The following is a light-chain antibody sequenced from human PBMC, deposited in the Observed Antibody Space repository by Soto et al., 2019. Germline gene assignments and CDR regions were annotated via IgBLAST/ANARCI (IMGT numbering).Light chain of an antibody. CDR3: QQYNSYST. V-gene: IGKV1-5*03. CDR1: ESISNF. J-gene: IGKJ1*01. CDR2: KAS. Sequence: DIQMTQSPSTLSASVGDRVTITCRASESISNFLAWYQQKPGKAPNLLIYKASSLESGVPSRFSGSGSGTEFTLTISSLQPDDFATYYCQQYNSYSTFGQGTMVDIK.